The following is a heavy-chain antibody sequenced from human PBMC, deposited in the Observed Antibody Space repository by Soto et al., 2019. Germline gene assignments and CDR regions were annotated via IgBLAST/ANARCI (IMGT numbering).Heavy chain of an antibody. V-gene: IGHV1-24*01. J-gene: IGHJ4*02. Sequence: QVQLVQSGAEVKKPGASVKVSCKVSGYTLTELSMHWVRQAPGKGLEWMGGFDPEDGETIYAQKFQGRVTMTEDTPTDTAYMELSSLRSEDTAVYYCATSYCSGGSCWGYFDYWGQGSLVTVSS. CDR1: GYTLTELS. CDR3: ATSYCSGGSCWGYFDY. CDR2: FDPEDGET. D-gene: IGHD2-15*01.